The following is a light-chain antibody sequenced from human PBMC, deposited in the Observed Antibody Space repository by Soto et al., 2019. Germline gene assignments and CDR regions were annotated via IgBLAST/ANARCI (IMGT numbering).Light chain of an antibody. J-gene: IGLJ1*01. V-gene: IGLV2-14*01. CDR2: EVS. Sequence: QSVLTHAVYGYGVPGQSITIANNGTSSDVGGYNYVSWYQQHPGKAPKLMIYEVSNRPSGVSNRFSGSKFGNTASLTISGLQSEDEADYYCSSYTSTSTLIFGTGAKVTVL. CDR1: SSDVGGYNY. CDR3: SSYTSTSTLI.